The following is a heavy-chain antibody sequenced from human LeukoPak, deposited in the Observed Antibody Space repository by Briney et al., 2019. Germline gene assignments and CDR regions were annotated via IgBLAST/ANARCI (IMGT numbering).Heavy chain of an antibody. CDR2: IYYSGST. Sequence: SETLSLTCTVSGGSISSYYWSWIRQPPGKGLEWIGYIYYSGSTNYNPSLKSRVTISVDTSKNQFSLKLSSVTAADTAVYYCARGTYYYDSSGYYYVRSWDAFDIWGQGTMVTVSS. CDR3: ARGTYYYDSSGYYYVRSWDAFDI. D-gene: IGHD3-22*01. V-gene: IGHV4-59*12. J-gene: IGHJ3*02. CDR1: GGSISSYY.